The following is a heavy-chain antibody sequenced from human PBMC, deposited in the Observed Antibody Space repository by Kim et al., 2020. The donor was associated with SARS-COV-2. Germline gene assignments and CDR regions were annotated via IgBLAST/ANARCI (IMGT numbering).Heavy chain of an antibody. Sequence: GGSLRLSCAASGFTFRNFWMTWVRQAPGKGLEWLANIIQDGGEKYYVDSVKGRFTISRDNAKNSLYLQMNSLRAEDTAVYYCARARRGDYWGQGTLVTVSS. CDR3: ARARRGDY. V-gene: IGHV3-7*03. CDR1: GFTFRNFW. CDR2: IIQDGGEK. J-gene: IGHJ4*02.